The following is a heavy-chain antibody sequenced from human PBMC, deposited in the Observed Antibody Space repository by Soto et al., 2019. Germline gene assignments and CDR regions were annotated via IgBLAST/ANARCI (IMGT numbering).Heavy chain of an antibody. D-gene: IGHD3-3*01. Sequence: PSETLSLTCTVSGGSISSCSYYWGWIRQPPGKGLEWIGSIYYSGSTYYNPSLKSRVTISVDTSKNQFSLKLSSVTAADTAVYYCARILEWTEYYFDYWGQGTLVTVSS. J-gene: IGHJ4*02. V-gene: IGHV4-39*01. CDR3: ARILEWTEYYFDY. CDR1: GGSISSCSYY. CDR2: IYYSGST.